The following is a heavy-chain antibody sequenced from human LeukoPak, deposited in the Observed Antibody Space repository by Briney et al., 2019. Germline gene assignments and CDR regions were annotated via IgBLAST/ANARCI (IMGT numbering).Heavy chain of an antibody. Sequence: GGSLRLSCAASGFTFSSYSMNWVRQAPGKGLEWVSSISSSSSYIYYADSVKGRFTISRDNAKNSLYLQMNSLRAEDTAVYYCARAEPLAIFGGGPGDYWAQGPWATV. CDR3: ARAEPLAIFGGGPGDY. CDR1: GFTFSSYS. V-gene: IGHV3-21*01. J-gene: IGHJ4*02. CDR2: ISSSSSYI. D-gene: IGHD3-3*01.